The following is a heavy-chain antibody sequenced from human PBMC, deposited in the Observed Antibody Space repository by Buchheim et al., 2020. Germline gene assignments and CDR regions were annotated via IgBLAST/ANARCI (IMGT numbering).Heavy chain of an antibody. D-gene: IGHD2-15*01. V-gene: IGHV3-7*01. CDR1: GFTFSSYW. Sequence: EVQLVESGGGLVQPGGSLRLSCAASGFTFSSYWMRWVRQAPGKGLEWVANIKQDGSVKYYVDSVKGHFTVSRDNARDSLYLQMSSLRVEDTAVYYCARDQQCSGGICPFDYWGQGTL. CDR3: ARDQQCSGGICPFDY. CDR2: IKQDGSVK. J-gene: IGHJ4*02.